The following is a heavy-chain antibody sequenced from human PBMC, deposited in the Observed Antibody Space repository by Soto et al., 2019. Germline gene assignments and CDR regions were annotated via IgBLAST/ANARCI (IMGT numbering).Heavy chain of an antibody. CDR2: INAGNGNT. CDR1: GYTFTIYA. CDR3: ARDELVRYYYYAMDV. Sequence: ASVKVSCKASGYTFTIYAIHWVRQAPGQRLEWMGWINAGNGNTKYSQKLQGRVTITRDTSASTTYMELSSLRSEDTAVYYCARDELVRYYYYAMDVWGQGTTVTSP. D-gene: IGHD6-6*01. V-gene: IGHV1-3*01. J-gene: IGHJ6*02.